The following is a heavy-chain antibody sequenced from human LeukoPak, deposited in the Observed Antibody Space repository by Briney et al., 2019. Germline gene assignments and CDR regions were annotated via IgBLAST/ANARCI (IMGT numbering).Heavy chain of an antibody. CDR2: IYPGDSDT. D-gene: IGHD2-2*01. V-gene: IGHV5-51*01. Sequence: GEALKISCRGSGYSFTTYWIGWVRQMPGKGLEWMGIIYPGDSDTRYPPSFQGQVTMSADKSINSAYLQWSSLKASDTAMYYCARRQGCSSTSCPPDYWGQGTLVTVSP. CDR3: ARRQGCSSTSCPPDY. CDR1: GYSFTTYW. J-gene: IGHJ4*02.